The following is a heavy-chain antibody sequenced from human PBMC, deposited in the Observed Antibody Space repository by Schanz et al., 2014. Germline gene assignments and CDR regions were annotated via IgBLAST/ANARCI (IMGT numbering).Heavy chain of an antibody. Sequence: EVQLVESGGGLVQPGGSLRLSCAVSGFTVSDHYMDWVRQAPGKGLEWLGRVRKRRNSDITEYAASVEGRFTISRDESKNSVYLQMNSLQTDDTAVYYCFSMQEGKEGDWGQGTLVNVSS. CDR1: GFTVSDHY. J-gene: IGHJ4*02. CDR3: FSMQEGKEGD. V-gene: IGHV3-72*01. D-gene: IGHD1-26*01. CDR2: VRKRRNSDIT.